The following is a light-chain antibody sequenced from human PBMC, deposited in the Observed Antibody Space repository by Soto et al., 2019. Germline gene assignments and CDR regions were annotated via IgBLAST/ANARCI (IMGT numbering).Light chain of an antibody. CDR1: QSVSSY. Sequence: EIVLTQSPATLSLTPGERATLSCRSSQSVSSYLAWYQQKPGQAPRLLIYDASNRATGIPARFSGSGSGTDFTLTISSLEPEDFAVYYCLHRTNWPGLTFGGGTKVEIK. V-gene: IGKV3-11*01. CDR2: DAS. CDR3: LHRTNWPGLT. J-gene: IGKJ4*01.